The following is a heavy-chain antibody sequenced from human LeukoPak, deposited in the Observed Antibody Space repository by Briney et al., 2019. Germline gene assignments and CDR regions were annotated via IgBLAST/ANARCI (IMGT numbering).Heavy chain of an antibody. CDR2: IYGDGST. J-gene: IGHJ4*02. CDR1: GFTVNNNY. V-gene: IGHV3-53*01. CDR3: AIGSYCSGGSCYPLFDY. Sequence: GGSLRLSCAASGFTVNNNYMNWVRQAPGKGLEWVSGIYGDGSTYYADSVKGRFTISRDSSKNTLFLQMNSLRAEDTAVYYCAIGSYCSGGSCYPLFDYWGRGTLVTVSS. D-gene: IGHD2-15*01.